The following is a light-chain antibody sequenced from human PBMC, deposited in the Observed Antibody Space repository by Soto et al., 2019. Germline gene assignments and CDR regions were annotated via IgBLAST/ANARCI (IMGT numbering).Light chain of an antibody. V-gene: IGLV2-23*01. CDR3: DSYARGMV. CDR2: EGT. Sequence: QSALTQPASVSGSPGQSITIPCTGTSSDVGSSNFVSWYQQNPGRATKWIIYEGTKRPSGISTRFSGSKSGTTAALRISGLQVEDEGFYYGDSYARGMVFGGWTKITFL. J-gene: IGLJ3*02. CDR1: SSDVGSSNF.